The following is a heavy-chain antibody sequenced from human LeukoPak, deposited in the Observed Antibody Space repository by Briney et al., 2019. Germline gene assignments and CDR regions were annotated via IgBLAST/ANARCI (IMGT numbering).Heavy chain of an antibody. CDR2: IKQDGSEK. J-gene: IGHJ3*02. V-gene: IGHV3-7*03. D-gene: IGHD2-2*03. CDR3: AKDIGYCSSTSCQGNAFDI. Sequence: GGSLRLSCAASGFTFSSYWMSWVRQAPGKGLEWVANIKQDGSEKYYVDSVKGRFTISRDNSKNTLYLQMNSLRAEDTAVYYCAKDIGYCSSTSCQGNAFDIWGQGTMVTVSS. CDR1: GFTFSSYW.